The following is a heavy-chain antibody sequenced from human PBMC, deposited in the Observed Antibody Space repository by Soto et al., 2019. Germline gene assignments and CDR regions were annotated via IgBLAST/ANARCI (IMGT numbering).Heavy chain of an antibody. CDR3: AREVGRTYYFDY. D-gene: IGHD1-26*01. CDR2: IIPILGIA. J-gene: IGHJ4*02. V-gene: IGHV1-69*08. CDR1: GGTFSSYT. Sequence: QVQLVQSGAEVKKPGSSVKVSCKASGGTFSSYTISWVRQAPGQGLEWMGRIIPILGIANYAQKFQGRVTITADKSTSTAYMELSSLRSEDTAVYYCAREVGRTYYFDYWCQGTLVTVSS.